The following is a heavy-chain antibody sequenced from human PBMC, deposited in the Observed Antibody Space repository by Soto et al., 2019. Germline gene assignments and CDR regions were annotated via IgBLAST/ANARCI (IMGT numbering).Heavy chain of an antibody. CDR3: AHSPAPRVYFQH. J-gene: IGHJ1*01. CDR1: GFSLNTGGVT. D-gene: IGHD3-10*01. Sequence: SGPTLVNPTQTLTLTCVFSGFSLNTGGVTVGWISQPPGKALEWVALIYWDDGKRYSPSLKSRLTITKETSRNQVVLTMTNVDPEDTATYFCAHSPAPRVYFQHWGEGTLVTVSS. V-gene: IGHV2-5*02. CDR2: IYWDDGK.